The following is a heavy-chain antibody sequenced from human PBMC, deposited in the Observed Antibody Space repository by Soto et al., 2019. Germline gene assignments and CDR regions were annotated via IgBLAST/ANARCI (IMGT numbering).Heavy chain of an antibody. Sequence: ASVKVSCKASGYTFTSYDINCVRQATGQGLEWMGWMNPNSGNTGYAQKFQGRVTMTRNTSISTAYMELSSLRSEDTAVYYCARITRSVDIVATIDPDAFDIWGQGTMVTVSS. J-gene: IGHJ3*02. CDR1: GYTFTSYD. CDR3: ARITRSVDIVATIDPDAFDI. V-gene: IGHV1-8*01. CDR2: MNPNSGNT. D-gene: IGHD5-12*01.